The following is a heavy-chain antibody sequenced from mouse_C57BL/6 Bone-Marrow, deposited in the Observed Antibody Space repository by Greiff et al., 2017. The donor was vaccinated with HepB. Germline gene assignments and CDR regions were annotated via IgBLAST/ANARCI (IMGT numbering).Heavy chain of an antibody. Sequence: VKLMESGAELVKPGASVKISCKASGYAFSSYWMNWVKQRPGKGLEWIGQIYPGDGDTNYNGKFKGKATLTADKSSSTAYMQLSSLTSEDSAVYFCARNPYYYGSSYVFYYAMDYWGQGTSVTVSS. CDR3: ARNPYYYGSSYVFYYAMDY. D-gene: IGHD1-1*01. J-gene: IGHJ4*01. V-gene: IGHV1-80*01. CDR1: GYAFSSYW. CDR2: IYPGDGDT.